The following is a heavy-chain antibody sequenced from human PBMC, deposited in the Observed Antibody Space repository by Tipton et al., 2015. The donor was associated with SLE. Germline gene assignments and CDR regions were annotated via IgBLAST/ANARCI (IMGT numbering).Heavy chain of an antibody. D-gene: IGHD6-13*01. CDR1: GGSISSGGYY. CDR2: IYYSGST. CDR3: ARTGYSSSWLYFQH. J-gene: IGHJ1*01. V-gene: IGHV4-31*03. Sequence: TLSLTCTVSGGSISSGGYYWSWIRQHPGKGLEWIGYIYYSGSTYYNPSLKSRVTISIDTSKNQFSLKLNSVTAADTAVYYCARTGYSSSWLYFQHWGQGTLVTVSS.